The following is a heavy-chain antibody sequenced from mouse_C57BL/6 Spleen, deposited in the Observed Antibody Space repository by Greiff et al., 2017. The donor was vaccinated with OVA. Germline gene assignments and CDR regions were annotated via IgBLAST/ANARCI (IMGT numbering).Heavy chain of an antibody. J-gene: IGHJ4*01. CDR2: IDPSDSYT. CDR1: GYTFTSYW. V-gene: IGHV1-50*01. Sequence: VQLQQPGAELVKPGASVKLSCKASGYTFTSYWMQWVKQRPGQGLEWIGEIDPSDSYTNYNQKFKGKATLTVDTSSSTAYMQLSSLTSEDSAVYYCARSGWMDYWGQGTSVTVSS. D-gene: IGHD1-1*02. CDR3: ARSGWMDY.